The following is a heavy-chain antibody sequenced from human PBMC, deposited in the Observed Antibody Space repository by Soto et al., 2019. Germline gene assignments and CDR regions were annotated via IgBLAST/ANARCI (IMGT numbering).Heavy chain of an antibody. CDR3: ARMTIFGVVTPYYFDY. Sequence: SETLSLTCTVSGGSISSGGYYWSWIRQHPGKGLEWIGYIYYSGSTYYNPSLKSRVTISVDTSKNQFSLKLSSVTAADTAVYYCARMTIFGVVTPYYFDYWGQGTLVTVSS. CDR1: GGSISSGGYY. CDR2: IYYSGST. J-gene: IGHJ4*02. V-gene: IGHV4-31*03. D-gene: IGHD3-3*01.